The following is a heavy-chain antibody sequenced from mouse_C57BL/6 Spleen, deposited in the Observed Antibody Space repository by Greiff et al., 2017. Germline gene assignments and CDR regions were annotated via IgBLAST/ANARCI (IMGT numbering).Heavy chain of an antibody. CDR3: AREGYDYESRGFAY. Sequence: VQLQQSGPGLVKPSQSLSLTCSVTGYSITSGYYWNWIRQFPGNKLEWMGYISYDGSNNYNPSLKNRISITRDTSKNQFFLKLNSVTTEDTATYYCAREGYDYESRGFAYWGQGTLVTVSA. J-gene: IGHJ3*01. CDR1: GYSITSGYY. D-gene: IGHD2-4*01. CDR2: ISYDGSN. V-gene: IGHV3-6*01.